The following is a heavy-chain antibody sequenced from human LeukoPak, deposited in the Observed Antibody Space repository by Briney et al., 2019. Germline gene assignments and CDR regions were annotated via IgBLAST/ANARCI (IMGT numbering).Heavy chain of an antibody. CDR1: GGSISSYY. CDR3: ARDSGSYTGEFDP. D-gene: IGHD1-26*01. V-gene: IGHV4-59*01. CDR2: IYYSVST. J-gene: IGHJ5*02. Sequence: SETLSLTCTVSGGSISSYYWSWIRQPPGKGLEWIGYIYYSVSTNYNPSLKSRVTISVDTSKNQFSLKLSSVTAADTAVYYCARDSGSYTGEFDPWGQGTLVTVSS.